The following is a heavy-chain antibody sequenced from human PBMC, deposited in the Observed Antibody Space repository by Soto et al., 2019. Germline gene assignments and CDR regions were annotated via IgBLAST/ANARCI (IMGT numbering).Heavy chain of an antibody. CDR2: IYNDGTT. Sequence: PWCSLGLSFVASGRRVGRSYMSWVRQDPGKGLEWASVIYNDGTTYYSQSVVGRFTISRDTSKNTLYLHMDRLRDEDKAVYYCVRPLPSGQPHARDVWGQRTTVTVS. V-gene: IGHV3-53*01. D-gene: IGHD3-10*01. CDR1: GRRVGRSY. CDR3: VRPLPSGQPHARDV. J-gene: IGHJ6*02.